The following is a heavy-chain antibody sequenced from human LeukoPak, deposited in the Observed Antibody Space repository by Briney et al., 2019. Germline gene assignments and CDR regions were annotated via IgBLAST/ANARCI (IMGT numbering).Heavy chain of an antibody. CDR3: ARDGPYYYDEDY. CDR2: ISSSSSYI. CDR1: GFTFSSYS. J-gene: IGHJ4*02. D-gene: IGHD3-22*01. V-gene: IGHV3-21*01. Sequence: GGSLRLSCAASGFTFSSYSMDWVRQAPGKGLEWVSSISSSSSYIYYADSVKGRFTISRDNAKNSLCLQMNSLRAEDTAVYYCARDGPYYYDEDYWGQGTLVTVSS.